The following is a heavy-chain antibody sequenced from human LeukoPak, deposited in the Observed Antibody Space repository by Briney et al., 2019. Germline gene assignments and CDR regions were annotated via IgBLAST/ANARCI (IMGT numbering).Heavy chain of an antibody. V-gene: IGHV1-2*02. CDR3: ARSKVGATGFDP. J-gene: IGHJ5*02. CDR1: GYTFIGYH. CDR2: INPNSGGT. Sequence: GASVKVSCMASGYTFIGYHMHWVRQAPGQGLEWMEWINPNSGGTNYAQKFQGRVTMTRDTSISTAYMELSRLRSDDTAVYYCARSKVGATGFDPWGQGTLVTVSS. D-gene: IGHD1-26*01.